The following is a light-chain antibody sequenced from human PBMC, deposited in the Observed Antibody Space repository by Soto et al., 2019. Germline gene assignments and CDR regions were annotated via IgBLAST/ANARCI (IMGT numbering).Light chain of an antibody. CDR2: GVT. CDR3: SSYTTVNTLVS. V-gene: IGLV2-14*01. CDR1: GSDIGAYNY. Sequence: QSALTQPASVSGSPGQSITISCTGTGSDIGAYNYVSWYQQHPGKAPKLIIHGVTHRPSGVSTRFSASKSAYTASLTISGLQAEDEADYYCSSYTTVNTLVSFGTGTKLTVL. J-gene: IGLJ1*01.